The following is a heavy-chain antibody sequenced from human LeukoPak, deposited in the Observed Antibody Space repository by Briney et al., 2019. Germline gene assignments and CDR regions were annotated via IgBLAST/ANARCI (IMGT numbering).Heavy chain of an antibody. Sequence: GGSLSLSCAATRFTFSSCAMSEVRQAPGKGLEWVSAISGSGGSTYYADSVKGRFTISRDNSKNTLYLQMNSLRAEDTDVYYCASDLGGYVSRGYYPYYFDYCGQGTLVTVSS. V-gene: IGHV3-23*01. CDR3: ASDLGGYVSRGYYPYYFDY. CDR2: ISGSGGST. CDR1: RFTFSSCA. J-gene: IGHJ4*02. D-gene: IGHD3-22*01.